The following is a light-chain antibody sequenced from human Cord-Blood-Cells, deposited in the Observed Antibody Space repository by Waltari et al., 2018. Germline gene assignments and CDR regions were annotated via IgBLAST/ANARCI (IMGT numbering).Light chain of an antibody. J-gene: IGLJ2*01. CDR3: CSYAGSSTFVV. CDR1: SSDVGSYNL. V-gene: IGLV2-23*03. CDR2: EGS. Sequence: QSALTQPASVSGSPGQSITISCTGTSSDVGSYNLVSWYQQHPGKAPKLMIYEGSKRPSGVSNRFSGSKSGKTASLTISGLQAEDEAYYYCCSYAGSSTFVVFGGGTKLTVL.